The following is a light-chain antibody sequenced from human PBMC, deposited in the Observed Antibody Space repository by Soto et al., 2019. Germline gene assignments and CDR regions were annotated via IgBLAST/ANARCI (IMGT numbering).Light chain of an antibody. V-gene: IGKV1-5*03. CDR1: QTISSW. J-gene: IGKJ1*01. CDR3: QQYNSYLT. Sequence: IQLPQSPSTLSGSVGDRVTTTCRASQTISSWLAWYQQKPGKAPKLLIYKASTLKSGVPSRFSGSGSGTEFTLTISSLQPDDFATYYCQQYNSYLTFGQGTKV. CDR2: KAS.